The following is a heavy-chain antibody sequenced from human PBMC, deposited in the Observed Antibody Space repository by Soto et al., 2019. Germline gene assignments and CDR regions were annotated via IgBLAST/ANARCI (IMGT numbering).Heavy chain of an antibody. CDR1: GGSISRNIYY. Sequence: SETLSLTCTVSGGSISRNIYYWGGIRQPPGKGLEWIGNIHYSGSTYYDSSLKSRVTISVDTSKNQFSLKLSSVTAADTAVYYCASQHYYDSSCYYVVYWGQETLVTXPQ. CDR2: IHYSGST. V-gene: IGHV4-39*01. CDR3: ASQHYYDSSCYYVVY. D-gene: IGHD3-22*01. J-gene: IGHJ4*02.